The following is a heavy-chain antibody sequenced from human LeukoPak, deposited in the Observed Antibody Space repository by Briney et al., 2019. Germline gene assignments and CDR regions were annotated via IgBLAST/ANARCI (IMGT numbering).Heavy chain of an antibody. Sequence: PGGSLRLSCAASGFTFSSYAMSWVRQAPGKGLEYVSAISSNGGSTYYADSVKGRFTISRDNSKNTLYLQMNSLRAEDTAVYYCARDFHYYDAFDIWGQGTMVTVSS. CDR3: ARDFHYYDAFDI. CDR1: GFTFSSYA. V-gene: IGHV3-64*04. CDR2: ISSNGGST. D-gene: IGHD3-10*01. J-gene: IGHJ3*02.